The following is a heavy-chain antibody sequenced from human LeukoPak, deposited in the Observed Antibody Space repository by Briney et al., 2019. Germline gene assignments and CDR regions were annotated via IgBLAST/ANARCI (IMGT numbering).Heavy chain of an antibody. CDR1: GFTFSSYW. D-gene: IGHD4-17*01. J-gene: IGHJ4*02. CDR2: ISSSSSYI. Sequence: GGSLRLSCAASGFTFSSYWMSWVRQAPGKGLEWVSSISSSSSYIYYADSVKGRFTISRDISKNAVYLQMNSLRAEDTAVYYCARDSYGDANFDSWGQGTLVTVSS. V-gene: IGHV3-21*04. CDR3: ARDSYGDANFDS.